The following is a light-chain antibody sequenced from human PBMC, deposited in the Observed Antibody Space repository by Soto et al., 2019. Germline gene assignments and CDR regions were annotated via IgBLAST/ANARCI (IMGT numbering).Light chain of an antibody. J-gene: IGLJ1*01. CDR2: DVS. V-gene: IGLV2-14*03. CDR1: SSDVCGYNY. Sequence: QSALTQPASVSWSPGQSITISCTGTSSDVCGYNYVSWYQHHPGKAPKLMIFDVSNRPSGVSNRFSGSKSGNTASLTISVLQPEDEADYYCSSYTTSNTRQIVFGTGTKVTVL. CDR3: SSYTTSNTRQIV.